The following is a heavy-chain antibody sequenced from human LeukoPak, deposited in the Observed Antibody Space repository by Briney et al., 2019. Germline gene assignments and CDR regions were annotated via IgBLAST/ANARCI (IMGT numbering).Heavy chain of an antibody. J-gene: IGHJ4*02. CDR3: ARDRGGAAHDY. Sequence: SVEVSCKASGGTFSSYAISWVRQAPGQGLEWMGRIIPILGIANYAQKFQGRVTITADKSTSTAYMELSSLRSEDTAVYYCARDRGGAAHDYWGQGTLVTVSS. D-gene: IGHD3-16*01. CDR1: GGTFSSYA. CDR2: IIPILGIA. V-gene: IGHV1-69*04.